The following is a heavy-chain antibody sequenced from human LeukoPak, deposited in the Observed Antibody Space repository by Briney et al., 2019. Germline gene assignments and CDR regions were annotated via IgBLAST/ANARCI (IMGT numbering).Heavy chain of an antibody. J-gene: IGHJ5*02. CDR2: IYYSGTT. V-gene: IGHV4-39*07. D-gene: IGHD5-12*01. CDR1: GGSISSSNYY. Sequence: SETLSLTRTVSGGSISSSNYYWGWIRQPPGKGLEWIGSIYYSGTTYYSPSLKSRVTISIDTSKNQFSLKLTSVTAADTAIYYCARDGRSGYEDLWGPGTLVTVSS. CDR3: ARDGRSGYEDL.